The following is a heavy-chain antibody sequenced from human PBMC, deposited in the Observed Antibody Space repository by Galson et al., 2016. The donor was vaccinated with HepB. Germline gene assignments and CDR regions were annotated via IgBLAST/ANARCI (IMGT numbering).Heavy chain of an antibody. V-gene: IGHV4-59*08. J-gene: IGHJ4*02. Sequence: SETLSLTCTVSGGSISSYYWSWIRQSPGKGLEWIGYIHYSGSTKYNPSLKSRVTISVDTSKNQFSLKLNSVTAADTAMYYCATGGHYYYDSGLACWGQGTLVAVSS. CDR3: ATGGHYYYDSGLAC. CDR1: GGSISSYY. CDR2: IHYSGST. D-gene: IGHD3-22*01.